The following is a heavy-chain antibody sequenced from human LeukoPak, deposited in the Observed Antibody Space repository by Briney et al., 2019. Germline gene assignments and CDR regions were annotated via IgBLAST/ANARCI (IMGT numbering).Heavy chain of an antibody. Sequence: PGGSLRLPCAASGFTLSSYAMSWVRQAPGKGLEWVSGVTGSGGNTYYADSVKGRFTISRDNSKNTLSLQMNGLRVEDTAVYYCANHPRHCGVDCYSDFDSWGQGTLVTVSS. CDR2: VTGSGGNT. D-gene: IGHD2-21*02. V-gene: IGHV3-23*01. J-gene: IGHJ4*02. CDR1: GFTLSSYA. CDR3: ANHPRHCGVDCYSDFDS.